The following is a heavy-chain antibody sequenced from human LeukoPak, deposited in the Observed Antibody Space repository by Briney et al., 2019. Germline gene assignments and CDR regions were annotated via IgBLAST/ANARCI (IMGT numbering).Heavy chain of an antibody. V-gene: IGHV1-2*02. J-gene: IGHJ4*02. CDR3: ARASGSFPGFCDY. CDR2: INPNSGGT. Sequence: GASVKVSCKASGYTFTGYYMHWVRQAPGQGREWMGWINPNSGGTNYAQKFQGRVTMTRDTSISTAYMELSRLRSDDTAVYYCARASGSFPGFCDYWGQGTLVTVSS. CDR1: GYTFTGYY. D-gene: IGHD1-26*01.